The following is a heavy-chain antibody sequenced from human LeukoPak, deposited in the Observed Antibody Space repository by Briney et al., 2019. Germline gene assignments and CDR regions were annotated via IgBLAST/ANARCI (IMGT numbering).Heavy chain of an antibody. Sequence: GGSLRLSCAASGFTFSGYWMSWVRQAPGKGLEWVANIKQDGSEKYYGDSVKGRFTISRDNAKNSQYLQMNSLRAEDTAVYYCARGPSYCGGDCYYYFAYWGQGTLVTVSS. CDR2: IKQDGSEK. D-gene: IGHD2-21*01. J-gene: IGHJ4*02. V-gene: IGHV3-7*01. CDR3: ARGPSYCGGDCYYYFAY. CDR1: GFTFSGYW.